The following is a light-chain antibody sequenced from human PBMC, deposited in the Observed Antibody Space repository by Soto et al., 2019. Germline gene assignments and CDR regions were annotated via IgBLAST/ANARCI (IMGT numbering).Light chain of an antibody. CDR2: SNN. V-gene: IGLV1-44*01. Sequence: QSVLTQPPSASGTPGQRVTISCSGSSSNIGTNTVTWYQQLPETAPKLLIHSNNERPSGVPDRFSGAKSGTSASLIISGLHSEDGADFYCASWDNSLNGPVFGGGTKLTVL. J-gene: IGLJ2*01. CDR1: SSNIGTNT. CDR3: ASWDNSLNGPV.